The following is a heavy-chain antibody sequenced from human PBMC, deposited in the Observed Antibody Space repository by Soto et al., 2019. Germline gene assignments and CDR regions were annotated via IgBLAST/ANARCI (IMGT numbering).Heavy chain of an antibody. Sequence: ASVKVSCKASGYTFTNYEINWVRQATGQGLEWMGWMNPGSGNTGYAHKFQGRVTMTRNISISTAYMELSRLGSDDTAIYYCARMASGGSLTWFAPGGQGTLVTVSS. V-gene: IGHV1-8*01. CDR1: GYTFTNYE. J-gene: IGHJ5*02. D-gene: IGHD3-10*01. CDR2: MNPGSGNT. CDR3: ARMASGGSLTWFAP.